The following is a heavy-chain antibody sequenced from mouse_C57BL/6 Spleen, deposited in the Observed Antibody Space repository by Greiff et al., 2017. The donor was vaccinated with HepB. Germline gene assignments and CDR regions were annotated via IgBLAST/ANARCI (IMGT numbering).Heavy chain of an antibody. J-gene: IGHJ3*01. CDR1: GYTFTSYW. Sequence: QVQLKQPGAELVKPGASVKLSCKASGYTFTSYWMHWVKQRPGRGLEWIGRIDPNSGGTKYNEKFKSKATLTVDKPSSTAYMQLSSLTSEDSAVYYCARKIYDGYYDWFAYWGQGTLGTVSA. CDR2: IDPNSGGT. D-gene: IGHD2-3*01. CDR3: ARKIYDGYYDWFAY. V-gene: IGHV1-72*01.